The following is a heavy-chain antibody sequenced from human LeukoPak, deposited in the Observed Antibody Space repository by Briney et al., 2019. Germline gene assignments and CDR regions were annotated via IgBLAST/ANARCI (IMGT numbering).Heavy chain of an antibody. CDR3: ARLLAVAGTEGYYYYGMDV. CDR2: ISYDGSNK. CDR1: GFTFSSYA. Sequence: GRSLRLSCAASGFTFSSYAMHWVRQAPGQGLEWVAVISYDGSNKYYADSVKGRFTISRDNSKNTLYLQMNSLRAEDTAVYYCARLLAVAGTEGYYYYGMDVWGQGTTVTVSS. V-gene: IGHV3-30-3*01. J-gene: IGHJ6*02. D-gene: IGHD6-19*01.